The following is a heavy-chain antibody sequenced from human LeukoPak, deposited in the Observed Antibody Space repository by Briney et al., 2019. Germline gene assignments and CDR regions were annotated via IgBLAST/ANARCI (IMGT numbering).Heavy chain of an antibody. V-gene: IGHV4-34*01. CDR1: GESFSGYY. J-gene: IGHJ1*01. Sequence: KPSETLSLTCAVYGESFSGYYWSWIRQPPGQGLEWIGEINHSGSTNYNPSLKSRVTISVDTSKNQFSLKLSSVTAADTAVYYCARGGWYPESFQHWGQGALVTVSS. D-gene: IGHD6-19*01. CDR3: ARGGWYPESFQH. CDR2: INHSGST.